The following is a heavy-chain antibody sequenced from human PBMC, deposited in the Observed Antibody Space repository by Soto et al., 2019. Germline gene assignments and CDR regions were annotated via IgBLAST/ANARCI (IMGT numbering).Heavy chain of an antibody. V-gene: IGHV4-4*02. CDR3: AREGALLYGGNPDYYYTVGV. J-gene: IGHJ6*02. D-gene: IGHD4-17*01. Sequence: SETLSLTCAVSGGSISSSHWWTWVRQPPGKGLEWIGEIYHSGSTNYNPSLKSRVTISVDKSKNQFSLWLGSVTAADTAVYYCAREGALLYGGNPDYYYTVGVWGQGTTVTVSS. CDR1: GGSISSSHW. CDR2: IYHSGST.